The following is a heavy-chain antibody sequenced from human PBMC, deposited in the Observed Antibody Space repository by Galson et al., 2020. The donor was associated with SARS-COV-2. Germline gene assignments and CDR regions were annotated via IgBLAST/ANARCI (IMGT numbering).Heavy chain of an antibody. Sequence: ASVKVSCKASGYTFISFYIHWVRQAPGQGLEWMGVINPSGDITYYAQKLRGRVTVTREMSTQTVYMELSSLTSEDTAFYYCAREWGDINSSVFDYWGQGSLVVVSS. D-gene: IGHD2-21*01. CDR3: AREWGDINSSVFDY. V-gene: IGHV1-46*04. CDR1: GYTFISFY. J-gene: IGHJ4*02. CDR2: INPSGDIT.